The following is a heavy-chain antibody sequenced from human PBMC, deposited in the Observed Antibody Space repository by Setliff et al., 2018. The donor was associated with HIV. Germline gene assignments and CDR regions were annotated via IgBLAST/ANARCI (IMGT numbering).Heavy chain of an antibody. J-gene: IGHJ4*02. CDR3: ARASPGVVIIPDS. D-gene: IGHD3-22*01. V-gene: IGHV3-21*01. Sequence: PGGSLRLSCAASDFDFSSYSMTWVRQAPGKGLEWVASISPGGSFMYYGDSVQGRFTISRDDAKSSLYLQMNSLKAEDTATYFCARASPGVVIIPDSWGQGTLVTVS. CDR2: ISPGGSFM. CDR1: DFDFSSYS.